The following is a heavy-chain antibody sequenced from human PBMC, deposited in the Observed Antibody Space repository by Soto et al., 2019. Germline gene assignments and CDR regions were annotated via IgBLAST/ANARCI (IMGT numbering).Heavy chain of an antibody. CDR3: TKHSHEMTTIADS. J-gene: IGHJ4*02. CDR2: VRTKANNYAT. D-gene: IGHD4-4*01. Sequence: GSLRLSCAASGFTFSSSDIHWVRQASGKGLEWVGRVRTKANNYATVYPASVKGRFTISRDDSENTAYLQMNILKTEDTAVYYCTKHSHEMTTIADSWGQGTPVTVSS. V-gene: IGHV3-73*01. CDR1: GFTFSSSD.